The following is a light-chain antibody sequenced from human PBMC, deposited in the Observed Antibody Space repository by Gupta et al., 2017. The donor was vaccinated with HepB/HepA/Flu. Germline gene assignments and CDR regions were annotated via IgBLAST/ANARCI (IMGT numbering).Light chain of an antibody. CDR1: NIGSKS. Sequence: SYVLTPPPSASVAPGQTARITCGGNNIGSKSVHWYQQKTGQGPVLVVYDDSDRPSGIPERVSGSNSGNKATLNISRVEAGDEADDYCQVWDSSSDHWVFGGGTKLTVL. CDR3: QVWDSSSDHWV. J-gene: IGLJ3*02. V-gene: IGLV3-21*02. CDR2: DDS.